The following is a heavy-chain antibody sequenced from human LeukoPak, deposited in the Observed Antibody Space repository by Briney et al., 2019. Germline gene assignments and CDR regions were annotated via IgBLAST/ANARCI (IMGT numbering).Heavy chain of an antibody. Sequence: GGSLRLSCAASGFTFSSYAMSWVRQAPGKGLEWVSSISSSGGSTYYADSVKGRFTISRDNSKNTLYLQMNSLRAEDTAVYYCARGGYLNWFDPWGQGTLVTVSS. V-gene: IGHV3-23*01. D-gene: IGHD1-1*01. J-gene: IGHJ5*02. CDR1: GFTFSSYA. CDR3: ARGGYLNWFDP. CDR2: ISSSGGST.